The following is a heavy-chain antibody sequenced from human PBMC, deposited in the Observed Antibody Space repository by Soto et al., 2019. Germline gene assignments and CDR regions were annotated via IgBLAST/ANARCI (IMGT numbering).Heavy chain of an antibody. D-gene: IGHD6-19*01. J-gene: IGHJ6*02. CDR3: ASWLKEAGIGGNSYYGMDV. V-gene: IGHV1-69*01. Sequence: YYAQKFRGRVTITADESTSTAHMELSSLRSEDTAVYYCASWLKEAGIGGNSYYGMDVWGQGTTVTVSS.